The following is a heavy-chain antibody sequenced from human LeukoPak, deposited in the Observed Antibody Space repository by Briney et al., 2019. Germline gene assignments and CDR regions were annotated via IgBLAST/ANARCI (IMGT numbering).Heavy chain of an antibody. CDR2: ISWNSGSI. V-gene: IGHV3-9*01. Sequence: GRSLRLSCAASGFTFDDYAMHWVRQAPGKGLEWVSGISWNSGSIGYADSVKGRFTISRDNAKNSLYLQMNSLRAEGTAVYYCARAHSNYDYYYMDVWGKGTTVTVSS. CDR1: GFTFDDYA. CDR3: ARAHSNYDYYYMDV. J-gene: IGHJ6*03. D-gene: IGHD4-11*01.